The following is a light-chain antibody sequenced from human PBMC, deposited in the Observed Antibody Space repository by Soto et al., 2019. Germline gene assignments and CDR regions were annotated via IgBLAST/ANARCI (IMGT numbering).Light chain of an antibody. V-gene: IGLV2-14*01. CDR3: SSYRNSRTVV. CDR1: SSDVGGFNY. Sequence: QTDLTQPASVSGSPGQSITISCTGTSSDVGGFNYVSWYQQHPGKAPKLIIYDVSNRPSGVSNRFSGSKSGNTASLTISGLQAEDEADYYCSSYRNSRTVVFGGGTQLTVL. CDR2: DVS. J-gene: IGLJ2*01.